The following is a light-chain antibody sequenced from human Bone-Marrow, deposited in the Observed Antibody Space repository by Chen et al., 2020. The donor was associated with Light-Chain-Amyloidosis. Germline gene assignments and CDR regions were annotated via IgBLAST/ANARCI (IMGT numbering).Light chain of an antibody. CDR3: SSYTITNTLV. CDR1: SSDVGGDHH. CDR2: EVT. V-gene: IGLV2-14*01. Sequence: QSALTQPASVSGSPGQSITIPCTGTSSDVGGDHHVSCYQQHTDKAPKLMIYEVTNLPSWVPDRFSGSKSDNTASLTISGLQTEDEADYFCSSYTITNTLVVGSGTRVTVL. J-gene: IGLJ1*01.